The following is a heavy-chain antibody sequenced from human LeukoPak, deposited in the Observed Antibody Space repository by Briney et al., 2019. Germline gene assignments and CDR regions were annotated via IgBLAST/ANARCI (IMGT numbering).Heavy chain of an antibody. CDR3: ARPHGDYDFWSGYPNGWYFDL. D-gene: IGHD3-3*01. V-gene: IGHV1-18*01. Sequence: ASVKVSCKASGYTFTSYGISWVRQAPGQGLEWMGWISAYNGNTNYAQKLQGRVTMTTDTSTSTAYMELRSLRSDDTAVYYCARPHGDYDFWSGYPNGWYFDLWGRGTLVTVSS. CDR2: ISAYNGNT. CDR1: GYTFTSYG. J-gene: IGHJ2*01.